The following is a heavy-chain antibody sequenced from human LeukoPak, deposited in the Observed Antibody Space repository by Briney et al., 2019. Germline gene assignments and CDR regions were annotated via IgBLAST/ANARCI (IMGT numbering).Heavy chain of an antibody. CDR2: ISGSGDGA. V-gene: IGHV3-23*01. J-gene: IGHJ4*02. Sequence: GGSLRLSCAASGFTFSTYAMSWVRQAPGKGLQWVSLISGSGDGAHYADSVKGRFTISRDNAKNSLYLQMNSLRAEDTAVYYCARSFYYDTLTGYYFFDYWGQGTLVTVSS. CDR1: GFTFSTYA. CDR3: ARSFYYDTLTGYYFFDY. D-gene: IGHD3-9*01.